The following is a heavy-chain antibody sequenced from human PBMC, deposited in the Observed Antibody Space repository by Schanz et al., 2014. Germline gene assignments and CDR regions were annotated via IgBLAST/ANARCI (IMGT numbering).Heavy chain of an antibody. Sequence: VQLVESGGGVVQPGRSLRLSCAASGFTFSSYWMHWVRQAPGKGLVWVSRINSDDTTKTYADSVKGRFTISRDNGEDTTYLQMNSLRAEDAAVYYCARVELSVYYYAMDVWGQGTTVTVSS. CDR3: ARVELSVYYYAMDV. V-gene: IGHV3-74*03. J-gene: IGHJ6*02. D-gene: IGHD2-15*01. CDR1: GFTFSSYW. CDR2: INSDDTTK.